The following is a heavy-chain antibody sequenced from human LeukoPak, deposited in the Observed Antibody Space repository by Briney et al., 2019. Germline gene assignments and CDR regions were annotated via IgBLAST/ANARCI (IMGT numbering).Heavy chain of an antibody. D-gene: IGHD3-9*01. CDR3: ARADILTGYYPVDP. V-gene: IGHV1-18*01. J-gene: IGHJ5*02. CDR2: ISAYNGNT. Sequence: GASVKVSCKASGYTFTSYGISWVRQAPGQGLEWMGWISAYNGNTNYAQKLQGRVTMTTDTPTSTAYMELRSLRSDDTAVCYCARADILTGYYPVDPWGQGTLVTVSS. CDR1: GYTFTSYG.